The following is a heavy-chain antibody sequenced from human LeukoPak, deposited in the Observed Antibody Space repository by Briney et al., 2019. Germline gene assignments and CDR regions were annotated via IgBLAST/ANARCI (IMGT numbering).Heavy chain of an antibody. CDR2: ISSSSSTI. D-gene: IGHD1-14*01. Sequence: GGSLRLSCAASGFTFSNSWMTWVRQAPGKGLEWVSYISSSSSTIYYADSVKGRFTISRDNAKNSLYLQMNSLRAEDTAVYYCAGNPPYYYYMDVWGKGTTVTVSS. CDR3: AGNPPYYYYMDV. J-gene: IGHJ6*03. V-gene: IGHV3-48*04. CDR1: GFTFSNSW.